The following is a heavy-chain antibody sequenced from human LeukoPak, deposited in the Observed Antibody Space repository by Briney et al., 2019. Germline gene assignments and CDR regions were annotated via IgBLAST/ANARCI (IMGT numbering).Heavy chain of an antibody. J-gene: IGHJ2*01. Sequence: GGSLRLSCAAPGFTFSSYSMNWVRQAPGKGLEWVSYISGYSSTLYYADSVKGRFTISRDNAKNSLYLQMNSLRAEDTAVYYCARDSPYGGYFDLWGRGTLVTVSS. CDR3: ARDSPYGGYFDL. V-gene: IGHV3-48*01. CDR2: ISGYSSTL. CDR1: GFTFSSYS. D-gene: IGHD4-17*01.